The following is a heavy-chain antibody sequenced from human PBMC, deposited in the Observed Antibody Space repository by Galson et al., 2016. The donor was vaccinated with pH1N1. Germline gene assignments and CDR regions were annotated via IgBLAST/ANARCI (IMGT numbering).Heavy chain of an antibody. V-gene: IGHV3-30*03. CDR1: GFNFDTFA. CDR2: ISYNGHDE. Sequence: SLRLSCAASGFNFDTFAMHWVRRTPGKGLEWVAFISYNGHDESYADSLKGRFTVSRDNSKNKLYLHMNSLRPDDTGLYYCGRGDWSYGDTYYKGMDVWGQGTTVTVSS. J-gene: IGHJ6*02. D-gene: IGHD1-26*01. CDR3: GRGDWSYGDTYYKGMDV.